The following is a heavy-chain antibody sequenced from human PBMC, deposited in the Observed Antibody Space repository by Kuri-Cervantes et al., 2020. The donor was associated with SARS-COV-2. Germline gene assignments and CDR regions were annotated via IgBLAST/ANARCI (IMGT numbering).Heavy chain of an antibody. J-gene: IGHJ4*02. CDR3: ARAGDITMIVEYYVDY. Sequence: GESLKISCAASGFTSSDYYMSWIRQAPGKGLEWISYISSSGSTIYYADSVKGRFTISRDNAKNSLYLQMNSLRAEDTAVYYCARAGDITMIVEYYVDYWGQGTLVTVSS. CDR2: ISSSGSTI. D-gene: IGHD3-22*01. V-gene: IGHV3-11*04. CDR1: GFTSSDYY.